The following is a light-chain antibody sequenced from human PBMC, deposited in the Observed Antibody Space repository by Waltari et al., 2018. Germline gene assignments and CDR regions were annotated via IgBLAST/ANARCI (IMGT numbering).Light chain of an antibody. V-gene: IGKV1-33*01. J-gene: IGKJ5*01. CDR3: QQYDSLTLLT. CDR2: DVS. CDR1: QDISNH. Sequence: DIEMTQSPSSLSASVGEKVTITCRASQDISNHLSWFQQKPGKAPKLLIYDVSKLETGVASRFGGGGSRADFTLIINDVQPEDVATYYCQQYDSLTLLTFGQGTRLE.